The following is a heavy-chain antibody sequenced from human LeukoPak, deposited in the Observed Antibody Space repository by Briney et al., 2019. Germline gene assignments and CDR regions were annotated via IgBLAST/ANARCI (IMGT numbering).Heavy chain of an antibody. CDR3: AKGVLACSSGTCYVFDY. CDR1: GFTFSSYA. J-gene: IGHJ4*02. Sequence: PGGSLRLSCAASGFTFSSYAMSWVRQAPARGLEWVSSLRGGGETFYADSVKGRFTISRDNSENTLFLQMNSLRAEDTAVYYCAKGVLACSSGTCYVFDYWGQGTLVTVSS. V-gene: IGHV3-23*01. CDR2: LRGGGET. D-gene: IGHD2-2*01.